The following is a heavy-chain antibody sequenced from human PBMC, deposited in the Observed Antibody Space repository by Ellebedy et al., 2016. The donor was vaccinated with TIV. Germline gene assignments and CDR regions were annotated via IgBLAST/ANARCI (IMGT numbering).Heavy chain of an antibody. V-gene: IGHV4-59*01. CDR1: GDSISGSY. CDR2: IYYTGTT. Sequence: PGGSLRLSCTVSGDSISGSYWNWIRQPPGRGLEWIGCIYYTGTTSYNPSLKSRVTISLDTSKNQFSLKVNSVTAADTAVYYCARTNAFDIWGRGTMVTVSS. CDR3: ARTNAFDI. J-gene: IGHJ3*02.